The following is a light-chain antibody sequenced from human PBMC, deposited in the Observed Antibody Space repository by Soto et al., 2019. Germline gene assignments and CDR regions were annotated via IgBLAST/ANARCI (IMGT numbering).Light chain of an antibody. V-gene: IGKV3-15*01. CDR2: AAS. J-gene: IGKJ2*01. Sequence: EIVMRQSPATLYASPGERATLSCRASQGISSSLAWYQQKRGQAPRLLIYAASTMTIDIPARSRCSGSGTESALTISTMHSQDFAVSYCQQYNDYYPMYTFGQGTKVEIK. CDR3: QQYNDYYPMYT. CDR1: QGISSS.